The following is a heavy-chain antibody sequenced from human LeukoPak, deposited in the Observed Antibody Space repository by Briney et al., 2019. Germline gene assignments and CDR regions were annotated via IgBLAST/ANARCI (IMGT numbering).Heavy chain of an antibody. CDR2: IKQDGSEK. J-gene: IGHJ4*02. CDR3: ARGYYGDYFDY. D-gene: IGHD4-17*01. CDR1: GFTFSSYW. Sequence: PGGSLRLSCAASGFTFSSYWMSWVRQAPGKGLERVANIKQDGSEKYYVDSVKGRFTISRDNAKNSLYLQMNSLRAEDTAVYYCARGYYGDYFDYWGQGTLVTVSS. V-gene: IGHV3-7*03.